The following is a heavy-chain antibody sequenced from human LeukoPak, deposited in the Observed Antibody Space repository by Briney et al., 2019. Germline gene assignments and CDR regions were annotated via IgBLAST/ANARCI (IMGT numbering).Heavy chain of an antibody. CDR1: GGSISSSSYY. CDR2: IYYSGGT. V-gene: IGHV4-39*01. CDR3: ARPLNYFYYMDV. Sequence: SETLSLTCTVSGGSISSSSYYWGWIRQPPGKGLEWIGSIYYSGGTYYNPSLKSRVTISVDTSRNQFSLNLSSVTAADTAVYYCARPLNYFYYMDVWGKGTTVTVSS. J-gene: IGHJ6*03.